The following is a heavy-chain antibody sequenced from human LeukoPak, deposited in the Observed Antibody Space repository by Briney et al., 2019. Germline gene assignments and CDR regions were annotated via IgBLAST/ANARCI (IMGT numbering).Heavy chain of an antibody. CDR1: GLTFSSYG. CDR3: AKDGQWELTMIFDY. J-gene: IGHJ4*02. CDR2: ISYDGSNK. D-gene: IGHD1-26*01. V-gene: IGHV3-30*18. Sequence: LTGGSLRLSCAASGLTFSSYGMHWVRQAPGKGLEWVAVISYDGSNKYYADSVKGRFTISRDNSKNTLYLQMNSLRAEDTAVYYCAKDGQWELTMIFDYWGQGTLVTVSS.